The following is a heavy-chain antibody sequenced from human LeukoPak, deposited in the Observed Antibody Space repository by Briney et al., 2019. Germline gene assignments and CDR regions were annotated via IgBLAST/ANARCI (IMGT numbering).Heavy chain of an antibody. D-gene: IGHD2-21*02. CDR1: GYTFTGYY. V-gene: IGHV1-69*05. J-gene: IGHJ1*01. CDR2: IIPIFGTA. Sequence: GASVKVSCKASGYTFTGYYMHWVRQAPGQGLEWMGGIIPIFGTANYAQKFQGRVTITTDESTSTAYMELSSLRSEDTAVYYCAIVLYCGGDCYTELHHWGQGTLVTVSS. CDR3: AIVLYCGGDCYTELHH.